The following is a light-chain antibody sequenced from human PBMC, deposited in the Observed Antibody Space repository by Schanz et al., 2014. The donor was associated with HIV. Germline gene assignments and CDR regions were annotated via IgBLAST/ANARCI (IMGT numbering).Light chain of an antibody. CDR2: DVS. CDR3: SSYTSSSTWV. Sequence: QSALTQPPSASGSPGQSVTISCTGTSSDVGGYNYVSWYQQHPGKAPKLMIYDVSRRPSGVSTRFSGSKSGNTASLTISGLRAEDDADYYCSSYTSSSTWVFGGGTKLTVL. CDR1: SSDVGGYNY. V-gene: IGLV2-14*01. J-gene: IGLJ3*02.